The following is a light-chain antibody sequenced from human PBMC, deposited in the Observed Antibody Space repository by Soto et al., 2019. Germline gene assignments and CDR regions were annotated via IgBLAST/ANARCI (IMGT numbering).Light chain of an antibody. J-gene: IGLJ2*01. Sequence: QSVLTQPASVSGSPGQSITISCTGTSSDIGTYKYASWFQHHPGKAPILIIFEVSNRPSGISDRFSGFKSANTAYLTSSGVQPEDEADYHCSSYTTIKTVVFGGGTKVTVL. CDR3: SSYTTIKTVV. CDR2: EVS. V-gene: IGLV2-14*01. CDR1: SSDIGTYKY.